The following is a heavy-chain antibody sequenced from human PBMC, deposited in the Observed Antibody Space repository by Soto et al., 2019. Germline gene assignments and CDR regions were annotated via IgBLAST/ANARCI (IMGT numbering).Heavy chain of an antibody. V-gene: IGHV4-61*01. J-gene: IGHJ6*02. CDR2: IYYSGST. CDR1: GGSVSSGSYY. D-gene: IGHD6-19*01. CDR3: ARGIEGWYQGRSYSGMDA. Sequence: SETLSLTCTVSGGSVSSGSYYWSWIRQPPGKGLEWIGYIYYSGSTNYNPSLKSRVTISVDTSKNQSSRKLSYVTAADTAVYYCARGIEGWYQGRSYSGMDARGQGTTVTVSS.